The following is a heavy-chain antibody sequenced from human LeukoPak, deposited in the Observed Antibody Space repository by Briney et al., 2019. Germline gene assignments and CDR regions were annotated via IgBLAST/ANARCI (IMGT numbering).Heavy chain of an antibody. CDR1: GGSISSYY. V-gene: IGHV4-59*01. J-gene: IGHJ4*02. CDR3: VRSIQLWSYFDY. Sequence: SETLSLTCTVSGGSISSYYWSWIRQPPGKGLEWIGYIYYSGSTNYNPSLKSRVTISVDTSKNQFSLKLSSVTAADTAMYYCVRSIQLWSYFDYRGQGTLVTVSS. D-gene: IGHD5-18*01. CDR2: IYYSGST.